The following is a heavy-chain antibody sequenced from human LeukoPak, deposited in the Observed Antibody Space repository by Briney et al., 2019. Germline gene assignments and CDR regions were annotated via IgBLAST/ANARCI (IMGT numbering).Heavy chain of an antibody. CDR3: AILGYCSGGSCQYYFDY. V-gene: IGHV5-10-1*01. CDR1: GYSFTSYW. D-gene: IGHD2-15*01. Sequence: PGESLQISCKGSGYSFTSYWVSWVRQMPGKGLAWMGRIDPSDSYTNYSPSFQGHVTISADKSISTAYLQWSSLKASDTAMYYCAILGYCSGGSCQYYFDYWGQGTLVTVSS. CDR2: IDPSDSYT. J-gene: IGHJ4*02.